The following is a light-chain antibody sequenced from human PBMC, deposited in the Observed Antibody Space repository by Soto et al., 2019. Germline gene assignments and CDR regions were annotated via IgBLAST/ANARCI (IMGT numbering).Light chain of an antibody. J-gene: IGLJ3*02. CDR1: SSNIGAGYD. CDR3: QSYDSSLSDWV. V-gene: IGLV1-40*01. Sequence: QSVLTQPPSVSGAPGQRVTISCTGSSSNIGAGYDVHWYQQLPGTAPKLLIYGNSNRPSGVPDRFSGSKSGTSASLAITGLQAEDEADYDCQSYDSSLSDWVFGGGTTLTVL. CDR2: GNS.